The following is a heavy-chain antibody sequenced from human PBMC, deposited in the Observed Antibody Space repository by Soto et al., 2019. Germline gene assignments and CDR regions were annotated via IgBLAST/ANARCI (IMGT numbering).Heavy chain of an antibody. CDR3: ARDASTIWHFDS. V-gene: IGHV3-7*01. J-gene: IGHJ4*02. Sequence: WRSRRLSCEASGCTLGCCWMSWIRQAPGKGLEWVANTSQDAGWSYLVDSVQGRLTISTDNAKNSVYLQMHSLRAEDTAVYYCARDASTIWHFDSWDQGTLLTVSS. CDR1: GCTLGCCW. CDR2: TSQDAGWS. D-gene: IGHD3-10*01.